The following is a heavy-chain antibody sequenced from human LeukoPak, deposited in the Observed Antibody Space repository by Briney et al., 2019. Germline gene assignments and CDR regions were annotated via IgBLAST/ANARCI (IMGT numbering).Heavy chain of an antibody. CDR1: GFTFSSYG. CDR3: ARDGSSRGYFDY. Sequence: GRSLRLSCAASGFTFSSYGMHWVRQAPGKGLEWVAVISYDGSNKYYADSVKGRFTISRDNSKITLYLQMNSLRAEDTAVYYCARDGSSRGYFDYWGQGTLVTVSS. D-gene: IGHD2-15*01. CDR2: ISYDGSNK. J-gene: IGHJ4*02. V-gene: IGHV3-30*03.